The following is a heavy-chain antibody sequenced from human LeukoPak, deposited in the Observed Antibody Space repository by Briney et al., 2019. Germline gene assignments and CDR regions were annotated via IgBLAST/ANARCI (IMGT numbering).Heavy chain of an antibody. CDR3: ARDYGGNSIPLDI. CDR1: GARVSTKIAA. Sequence: QPPPFTVPTPGARVSTKIAAWNGFRNSPPKGLHGLGRTYYRSKWYNDYAVSVKSRITINPDTSKNQFSLQLNSVTPEDTAVYYCARDYGGNSIPLDIWGQGTMVTVSS. V-gene: IGHV6-1*01. CDR2: TYYRSKWYN. J-gene: IGHJ3*02. D-gene: IGHD4-23*01.